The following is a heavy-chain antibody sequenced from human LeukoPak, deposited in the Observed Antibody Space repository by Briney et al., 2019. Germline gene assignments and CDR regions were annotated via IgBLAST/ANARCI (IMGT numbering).Heavy chain of an antibody. CDR3: ARDYGDIPPDWYYDL. CDR2: IYTSGST. CDR1: GGSISSYY. V-gene: IGHV4-4*07. J-gene: IGHJ2*01. D-gene: IGHD4-17*01. Sequence: PSETLSLTCTVSGGSISSYYWSWIRQAAGKGLEWIGHIYTSGSTNYNPSLKSRVTMSVDTSKNQLSLKLSSVAAADTAVYYCARDYGDIPPDWYYDLWGRGTLVTVSS.